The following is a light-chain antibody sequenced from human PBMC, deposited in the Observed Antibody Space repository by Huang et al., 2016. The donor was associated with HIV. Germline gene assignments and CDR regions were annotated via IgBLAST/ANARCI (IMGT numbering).Light chain of an antibody. Sequence: DIQMTQSPSSLSASVGDRVTISCRSSQSFSSSLNWYQQRPGKAPKLLLYAASSLQSGVPSRFSGSGSGTDFSLTINRLQPEDFATYYCQQSDSTPYTCGQETKLEIK. CDR3: QQSDSTPYT. J-gene: IGKJ2*01. V-gene: IGKV1-39*01. CDR1: QSFSSS. CDR2: AAS.